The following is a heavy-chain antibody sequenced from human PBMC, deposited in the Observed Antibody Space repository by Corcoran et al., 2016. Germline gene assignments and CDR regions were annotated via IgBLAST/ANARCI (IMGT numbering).Heavy chain of an antibody. CDR2: ISYDGSNK. J-gene: IGHJ6*02. CDR1: GFTFSSYG. D-gene: IGHD6-13*01. V-gene: IGHV3-30*18. Sequence: QVQLVESGGGVVQPGRSLRLSCAASGFTFSSYGMHWVRQAPGKGLEWVAVISYDGSNKYYADSVKGRFTISRDNSKNTLYLQMNSLRAEDTGVYYCAKEYSSSWTPYYYGMDVWGQGTTVTVSS. CDR3: AKEYSSSWTPYYYGMDV.